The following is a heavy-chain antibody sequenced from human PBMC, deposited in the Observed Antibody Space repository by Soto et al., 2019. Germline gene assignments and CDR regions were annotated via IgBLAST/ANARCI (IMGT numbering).Heavy chain of an antibody. CDR2: IYYSGST. CDR1: GGSISSGGYY. D-gene: IGHD3-10*01. Sequence: SETLSLTCTVSGGSISSGGYYWSWIRQHPGKGLEWIGYIYYSGSTYYNPSLKSRVTISVDTSKNQFSLKLSSVTAADTAVYYCARGGLIGELLSSWFDPWCQGKLVNVS. CDR3: ARGGLIGELLSSWFDP. V-gene: IGHV4-31*03. J-gene: IGHJ5*02.